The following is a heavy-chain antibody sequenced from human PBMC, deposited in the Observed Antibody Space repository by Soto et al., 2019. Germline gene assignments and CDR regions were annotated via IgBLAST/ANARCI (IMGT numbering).Heavy chain of an antibody. D-gene: IGHD3-22*01. CDR1: GFTFSNYA. V-gene: IGHV3-30-3*01. J-gene: IGHJ5*02. CDR2: ISDDGSNK. Sequence: QVQLVESGGGVVQPGRSLRLSCAASGFTFSNYAMHWVRQAPGKGLEWVAVISDDGSNKYYADSVKGRFTISRDNSKNTLYPQVNGLTADDTALYYCATSMIPIRRWDNWFDPWGQGSLVTVSS. CDR3: ATSMIPIRRWDNWFDP.